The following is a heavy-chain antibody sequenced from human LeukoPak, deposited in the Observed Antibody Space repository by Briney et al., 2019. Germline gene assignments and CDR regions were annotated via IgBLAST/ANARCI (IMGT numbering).Heavy chain of an antibody. J-gene: IGHJ4*02. Sequence: GGSLRLSCAASGFTFSSYGMHWVRQAPGKGLEWVAVISYDGSNKYYADSVKGRFTISRDNSKNTLYLQMNSLRAEDTAVYYCAKSGGDYWGQGTLVTVSS. CDR3: AKSGGDY. D-gene: IGHD3-10*01. CDR2: ISYDGSNK. CDR1: GFTFSSYG. V-gene: IGHV3-30*18.